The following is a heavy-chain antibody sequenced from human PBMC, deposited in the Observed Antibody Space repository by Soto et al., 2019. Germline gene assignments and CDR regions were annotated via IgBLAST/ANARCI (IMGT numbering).Heavy chain of an antibody. CDR2: IYYSGST. J-gene: IGHJ4*02. D-gene: IGHD3-22*01. CDR3: AREYYYDSSGFDY. V-gene: IGHV4-31*03. Sequence: SETLSLTCTVSGVSISSGGYYWTWILQHPQKGLEWIGHIYYSGSTYYNPSLKSRVTVSVDTSKNQFSLKLSSVTAADTAVYYCAREYYYDSSGFDYWGQGTLVTVSS. CDR1: GVSISSGGYY.